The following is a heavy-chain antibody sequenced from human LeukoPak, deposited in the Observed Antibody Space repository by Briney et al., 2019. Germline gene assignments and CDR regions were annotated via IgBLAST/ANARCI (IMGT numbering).Heavy chain of an antibody. V-gene: IGHV4-59*01. D-gene: IGHD6-13*01. CDR1: GGSISSYY. J-gene: IGHJ4*02. Sequence: PSETLSLTCTVSGGSISSYYWSWIRQPPGKGLEWIGYIYYSGNTNYNPSLKTRVTISADTSKNQFSLKLSSVTAADTAVYYCARAGSWKLNFDYWGQGTLVTVSS. CDR2: IYYSGNT. CDR3: ARAGSWKLNFDY.